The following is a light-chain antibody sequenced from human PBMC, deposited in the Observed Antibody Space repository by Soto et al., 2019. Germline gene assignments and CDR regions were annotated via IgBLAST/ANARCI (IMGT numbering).Light chain of an antibody. CDR1: SSDVGNYDS. V-gene: IGLV2-8*01. J-gene: IGLJ2*01. CDR2: EVS. Sequence: QSVLTQPPSASGSPGQSVTISCTGTSSDVGNYDSVSWYQQHPGKAPKLLIYEVSKWPSGVPHRCSGSKSGNTASLTVSGLQAADEADYYCSSYAGNSVVVFGGGTKVTVL. CDR3: SSYAGNSVVV.